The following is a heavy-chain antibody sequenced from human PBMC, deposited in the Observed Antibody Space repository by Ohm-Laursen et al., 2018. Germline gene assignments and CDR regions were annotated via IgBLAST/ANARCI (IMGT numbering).Heavy chain of an antibody. J-gene: IGHJ6*02. CDR1: GGTFSSFG. CDR3: ARDLKGYINYEAYYNGMDV. D-gene: IGHD4-11*01. Sequence: ASVKVSCKASGGTFSSFGITWVRQAPGQGLEWMGGIIPIIGMVDYSQKLQGRVTITADKSTNTAYMELSSLRSEDTAVYYCARDLKGYINYEAYYNGMDVWGQGTIVTVSS. CDR2: IIPIIGMV. V-gene: IGHV1-69*10.